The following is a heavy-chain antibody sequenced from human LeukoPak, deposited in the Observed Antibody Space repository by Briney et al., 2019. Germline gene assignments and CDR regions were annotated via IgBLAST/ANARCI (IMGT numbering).Heavy chain of an antibody. CDR2: INSNGDIT. J-gene: IGHJ4*02. V-gene: IGHV3-64*05. Sequence: SGGSLRLSCSASGFPFSSFAMHWVRQAPGKGLEYVSAINSNGDITHYGDSVKGRFTISRDSYKNTLYVHMSSLRAEDTAVYYCVKSPHASSSYFDYWGQGTLVTVSS. CDR3: VKSPHASSSYFDY. D-gene: IGHD6-19*01. CDR1: GFPFSSFA.